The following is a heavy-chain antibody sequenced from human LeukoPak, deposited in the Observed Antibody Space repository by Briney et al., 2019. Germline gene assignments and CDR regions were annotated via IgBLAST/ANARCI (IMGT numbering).Heavy chain of an antibody. D-gene: IGHD3-10*01. CDR1: GVTFSSYG. Sequence: GGSLRLSCAASGVTFSSYGMHWVRQAPGKGLEWVAVISYDGSNKYYADSVKGRFTISRDNSKNTLYLQMNSLRAEDTAVYYCAKDRYYYGSGSSMPADYWGQGTLVTVSS. J-gene: IGHJ4*02. CDR2: ISYDGSNK. CDR3: AKDRYYYGSGSSMPADY. V-gene: IGHV3-30*18.